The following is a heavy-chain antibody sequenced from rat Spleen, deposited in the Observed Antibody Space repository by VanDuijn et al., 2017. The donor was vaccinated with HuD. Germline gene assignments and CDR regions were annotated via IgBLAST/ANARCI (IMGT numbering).Heavy chain of an antibody. V-gene: IGHV5-7*01. J-gene: IGHJ2*01. CDR1: GFTFSDYY. Sequence: EVQLVESGGGLVQPGRSLKLSCAASGFTFSDYYMAWVRQAPTKGLEWVATINYDGSGTYYPDSVKGRFTISRDNAKSTLNLQMDSLRSEDTATYYCAREGTYYGDYFDYWGQGVMVTVSS. CDR3: AREGTYYGDYFDY. D-gene: IGHD1-9*01. CDR2: INYDGSGT.